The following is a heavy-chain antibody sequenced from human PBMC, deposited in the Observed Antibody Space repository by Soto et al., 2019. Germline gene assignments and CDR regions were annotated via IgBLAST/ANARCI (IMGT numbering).Heavy chain of an antibody. D-gene: IGHD2-8*01. CDR3: VSWVSAPFDG. CDR2: INANASDT. Sequence: PVGSLRLSCAAYGFILGNHGMTWVRQAPGRAPEWVSTINANASDTHYADSVKGCFTISRDNSKSTVDLQMNSLRAEDTAIYYSVSWVSAPFDGCGRGTIVNV. CDR1: GFILGNHG. J-gene: IGHJ4*02. V-gene: IGHV3-23*01.